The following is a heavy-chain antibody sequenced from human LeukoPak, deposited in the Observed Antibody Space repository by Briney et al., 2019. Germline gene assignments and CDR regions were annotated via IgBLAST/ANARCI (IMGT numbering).Heavy chain of an antibody. CDR1: GGSISSYY. CDR3: ARVDYSGWYVGAFDI. CDR2: IYTSGST. Sequence: SETLSLTCTVSGGSISSYYWSWIRQPAGKGLEWIGRIYTSGSTNYNPSLKSRVTMSVDKSKNQFSLKLSSVTAADTAVYYCARVDYSGWYVGAFDIWGQGTMVTVSS. D-gene: IGHD6-19*01. J-gene: IGHJ3*02. V-gene: IGHV4-4*07.